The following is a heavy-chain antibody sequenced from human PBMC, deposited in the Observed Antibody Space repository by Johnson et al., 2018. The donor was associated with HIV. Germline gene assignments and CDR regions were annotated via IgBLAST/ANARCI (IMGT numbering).Heavy chain of an antibody. V-gene: IGHV3-11*04. D-gene: IGHD6-13*01. Sequence: DSVKGRFTISRDNAKNSLYLQMNSLRAEDTAVYYCARVRQQLVSDAFDIWGQGTMVTVSS. CDR3: ARVRQQLVSDAFDI. J-gene: IGHJ3*02.